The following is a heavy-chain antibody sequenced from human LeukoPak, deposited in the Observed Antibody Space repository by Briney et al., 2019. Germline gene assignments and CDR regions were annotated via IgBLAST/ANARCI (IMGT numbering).Heavy chain of an antibody. CDR3: ARARYDSSGYYYAQGAFDI. Sequence: ASVKVSCKASGYTFTGYYMHWVRQAPGQGLEWMGWINPNSGGTNYAQKFQGRVTMTRDTTISTAYMELSRLRSDDTAVYYCARARYDSSGYYYAQGAFDIWGQGTMVTVSS. D-gene: IGHD3-22*01. J-gene: IGHJ3*02. CDR2: INPNSGGT. CDR1: GYTFTGYY. V-gene: IGHV1-2*02.